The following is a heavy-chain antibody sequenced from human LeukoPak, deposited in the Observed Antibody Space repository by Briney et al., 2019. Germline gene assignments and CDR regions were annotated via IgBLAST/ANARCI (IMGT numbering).Heavy chain of an antibody. CDR2: ISGSGAST. CDR1: GFTLSTNA. J-gene: IGHJ4*02. V-gene: IGHV3-23*01. D-gene: IGHD6-19*01. CDR3: AKGGVAGTGYFDY. Sequence: SGGSLRLSCLTSGFTLSTNAMSWVRQAPGKGLEWISGISGSGASTYYADSVKGRFTISRDNSKNTLYLQMNSLRAEDTAVYYCAKGGVAGTGYFDYWGQGTLVTVSS.